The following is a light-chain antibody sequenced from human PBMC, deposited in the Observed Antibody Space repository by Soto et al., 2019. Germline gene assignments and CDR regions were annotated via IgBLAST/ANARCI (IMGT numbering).Light chain of an antibody. V-gene: IGKV3-20*01. CDR2: GAS. Sequence: EIVLTQSPGTLSLSPGERATLSCRASQSISSRYLAWYQQKPGQAPRLLIYGASSRASGIPDRFSGSGSGTDFTLTISRLESEDFAVYYCQQYGSSPLMYTFGQGTRLEIK. CDR1: QSISSRY. CDR3: QQYGSSPLMYT. J-gene: IGKJ2*01.